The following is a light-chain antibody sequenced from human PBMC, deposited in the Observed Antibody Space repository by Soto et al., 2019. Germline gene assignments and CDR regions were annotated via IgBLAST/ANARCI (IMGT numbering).Light chain of an antibody. J-gene: IGKJ1*01. CDR1: QSISDS. CDR3: QQYNGYWT. Sequence: DIQMTQSPSTLSASVGDRVTITCRASQSISDSLAWYQQKPGKAPKLLIYEASNLKSGVPSRFSGSGSGTVYTLTISSLQPDDFASYFCQQYNGYWTFGQGTKVEIK. V-gene: IGKV1-5*03. CDR2: EAS.